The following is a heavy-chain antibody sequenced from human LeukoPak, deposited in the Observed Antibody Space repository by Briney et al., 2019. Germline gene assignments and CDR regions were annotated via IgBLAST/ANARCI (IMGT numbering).Heavy chain of an antibody. CDR3: AKARGNWNLYEGFDY. J-gene: IGHJ4*02. CDR2: ISYDGSNK. Sequence: GGSLRLSCAASGFTFSSYGMHWVRQAPGKGLEWVAVISYDGSNKYYADSVKGRFTISRDNSKNTLYLQMNSLRAEDTAVYYCAKARGNWNLYEGFDYWGQGTLVTVSS. CDR1: GFTFSSYG. V-gene: IGHV3-30*18. D-gene: IGHD1-7*01.